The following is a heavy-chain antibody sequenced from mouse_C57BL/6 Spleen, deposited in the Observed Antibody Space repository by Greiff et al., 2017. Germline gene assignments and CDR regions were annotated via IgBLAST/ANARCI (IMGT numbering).Heavy chain of an antibody. V-gene: IGHV1-4*01. CDR2: INPSRGYT. J-gene: IGHJ4*01. CDR1: GYTFTSYT. Sequence: QVQLQQSGAELARPGASVKMSCKASGYTFTSYTMPWVKQRPGQGLEWIGYINPSRGYTTYNQKFKDKATLTADKSSSTAYMQLSSLTSEDAAVYYCARGGSDAMDYWGQGTSVTVSS. CDR3: ARGGSDAMDY.